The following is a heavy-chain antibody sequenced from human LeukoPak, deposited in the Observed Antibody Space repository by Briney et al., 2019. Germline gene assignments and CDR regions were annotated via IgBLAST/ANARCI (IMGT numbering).Heavy chain of an antibody. CDR2: INPNSGGT. Sequence: GASVKVSCKASGYTFTGYYMHWVRQAPGQGLEWMGRINPNSGGTNYAQKFQGRVTMTRGTSISTAYMELSRLRSDDTAVYYCAGDSSGMYYFDYWGQGTLVTVSS. D-gene: IGHD3-22*01. J-gene: IGHJ4*02. V-gene: IGHV1-2*06. CDR3: AGDSSGMYYFDY. CDR1: GYTFTGYY.